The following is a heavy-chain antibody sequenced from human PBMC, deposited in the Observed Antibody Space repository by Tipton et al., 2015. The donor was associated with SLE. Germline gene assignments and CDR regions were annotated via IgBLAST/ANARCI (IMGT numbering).Heavy chain of an antibody. CDR3: ASVKSLIGRHFDY. J-gene: IGHJ4*02. D-gene: IGHD2-15*01. Sequence: TLSLTCTVSGGSISSSRYYWGWIRQPPGKGLEWIGYIYYSGSTYYNPSLKSRVTISVDTSKNQFSLKLSSVTAADTAVYYCASVKSLIGRHFDYWGQGTLVTVSS. CDR2: IYYSGST. V-gene: IGHV4-30-4*08. CDR1: GGSISSSRYY.